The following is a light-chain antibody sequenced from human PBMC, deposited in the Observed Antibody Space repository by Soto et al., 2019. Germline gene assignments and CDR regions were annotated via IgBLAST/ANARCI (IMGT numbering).Light chain of an antibody. CDR3: MQALQTPCT. CDR1: QSLLHSNGYNF. J-gene: IGKJ2*02. V-gene: IGKV2-28*01. Sequence: DIVMTQSPFSLPVTPGEPASISCRSSQSLLHSNGYNFLDWYLQKPGQSPQLLIYLGSNRASGVPDRFSGSGSGTEFTLKISRVEAEDVGVYYCMQALQTPCTFGQGTKLEIK. CDR2: LGS.